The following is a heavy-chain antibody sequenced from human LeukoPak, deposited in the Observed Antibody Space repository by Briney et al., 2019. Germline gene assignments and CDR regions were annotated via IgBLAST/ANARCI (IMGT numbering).Heavy chain of an antibody. V-gene: IGHV4-39*07. CDR1: GGSISSSSYY. J-gene: IGHJ6*03. D-gene: IGHD3-10*01. CDR2: IYYSGST. Sequence: SETLPLTCTVSGGSISSSSYYWGWIRQPPGKGLEWIGSIYYSGSTYYNPSLKSRVTISVDTSKNQFSLKLSSVTAADTAVYYCARVRWGRYYYGSGSYYKLDRNYYYMDVWGKGTTVTVSS. CDR3: ARVRWGRYYYGSGSYYKLDRNYYYMDV.